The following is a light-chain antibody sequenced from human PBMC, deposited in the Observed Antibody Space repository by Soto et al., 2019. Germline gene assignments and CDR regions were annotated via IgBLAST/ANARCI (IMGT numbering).Light chain of an antibody. CDR2: DVS. CDR3: SSYTSSSTPHVV. CDR1: SSDVGGYNY. Sequence: QSVLTQPASVTGSPGQSITISCTGTSSDVGGYNYVSWYQQHPGKAPKLMIYDVSNRPSGVSNRFSGSKSGNTASLTISGLQAEDEADYYCSSYTSSSTPHVVFGGGTKVTVL. J-gene: IGLJ2*01. V-gene: IGLV2-14*01.